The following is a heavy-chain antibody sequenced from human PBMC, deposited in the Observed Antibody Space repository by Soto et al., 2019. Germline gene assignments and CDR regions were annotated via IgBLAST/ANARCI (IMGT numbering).Heavy chain of an antibody. D-gene: IGHD3-22*01. V-gene: IGHV3-23*01. CDR3: AKSFWDDSSGYYQPPYYYYYYGMDV. CDR1: GFTFSSYA. Sequence: PGGSLRLSCAASGFTFSSYAMSWVRQAPGKGLEWVSAISGSGGSTYYADSVKGRFTISRDNSKNTLYLQMNSLRAEDTAVYYCAKSFWDDSSGYYQPPYYYYYYGMDVWGQGTTVTVSS. CDR2: ISGSGGST. J-gene: IGHJ6*02.